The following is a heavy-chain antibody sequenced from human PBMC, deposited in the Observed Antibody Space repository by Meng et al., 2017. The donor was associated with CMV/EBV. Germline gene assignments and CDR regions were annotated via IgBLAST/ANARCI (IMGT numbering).Heavy chain of an antibody. V-gene: IGHV4-59*01. Sequence: GSLRLSCTVSGGSISSYYWSWIRQPPGKGLEWIGYIYYSGSTNYNPSLKSRVTISVDTSKNQFSLKLSSVTAAATAVYYCARAAGSSSGWYGDDYWGQGTLVTVSS. CDR3: ARAAGSSSGWYGDDY. CDR1: GGSISSYY. D-gene: IGHD6-19*01. CDR2: IYYSGST. J-gene: IGHJ4*02.